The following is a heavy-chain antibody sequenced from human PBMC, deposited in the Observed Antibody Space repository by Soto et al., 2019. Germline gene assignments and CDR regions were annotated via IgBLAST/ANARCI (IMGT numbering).Heavy chain of an antibody. D-gene: IGHD6-13*01. CDR2: INPSGGST. Sequence: ASVKVSCKASGYSLTGYSMHWVRQAPGQGLEWMGIINPSGGSTSYAQKFQGRVTMTRDTSTSTVYMELSSLRSEDTAVYYCARDLLSQGIAAAGTLLYYYGMDVWGQGTTVTVSS. V-gene: IGHV1-46*01. J-gene: IGHJ6*02. CDR3: ARDLLSQGIAAAGTLLYYYGMDV. CDR1: GYSLTGYS.